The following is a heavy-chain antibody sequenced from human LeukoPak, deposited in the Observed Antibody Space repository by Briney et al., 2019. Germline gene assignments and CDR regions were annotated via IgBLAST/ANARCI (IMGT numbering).Heavy chain of an antibody. CDR3: ARSYGDNVVYYFDY. V-gene: IGHV3-30-3*01. CDR1: GFTFSSYA. Sequence: PGGSLRLSCAASGFTFSSYAVHWVRQAPGKGLEWVAVISYDGSNKYYADSVKGRFTISRDNSKNTLYPQMNSLRAEDTAVYYCARSYGDNVVYYFDYWGQGTLVTVSS. CDR2: ISYDGSNK. J-gene: IGHJ4*02. D-gene: IGHD4-17*01.